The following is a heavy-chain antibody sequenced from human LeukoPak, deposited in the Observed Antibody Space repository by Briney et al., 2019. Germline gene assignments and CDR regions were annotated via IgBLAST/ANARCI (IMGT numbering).Heavy chain of an antibody. CDR2: IRYDGSNK. J-gene: IGHJ3*02. Sequence: GGSLRLSCAASGFTFSSYGMHWVRQAPGKGLEWVAFIRYDGSNKYYADSVKGRFIISRDNAKNSLYLQMNSLRAEDTAVYYCARGYCSGGSCFDAFDIWGQGTMVTVSS. V-gene: IGHV3-30*02. D-gene: IGHD2-15*01. CDR1: GFTFSSYG. CDR3: ARGYCSGGSCFDAFDI.